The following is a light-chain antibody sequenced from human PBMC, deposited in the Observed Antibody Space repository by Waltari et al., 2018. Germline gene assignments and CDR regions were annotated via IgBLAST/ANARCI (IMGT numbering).Light chain of an antibody. V-gene: IGKV3-20*01. J-gene: IGKJ1*01. CDR1: QSVSRA. CDR3: QHYVSLPVT. Sequence: EIVFTQSPATLSLSPGERATLSCRASQSVSRALAWYQQNPGQAPRLLIYGASNRATGIPDRFSGSGSGTDFSLIISRLEPEDFAVYYCQHYVSLPVTFGQGTKVEIK. CDR2: GAS.